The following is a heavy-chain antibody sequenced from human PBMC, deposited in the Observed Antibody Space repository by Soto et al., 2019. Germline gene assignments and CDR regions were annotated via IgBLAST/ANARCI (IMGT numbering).Heavy chain of an antibody. CDR2: IYYSGST. CDR1: GGSISSSSYY. V-gene: IGHV4-39*01. CDR3: ARRATYYDILTGPDY. Sequence: SETLSLTCTVSGGSISSSSYYWGWIRQPPGKGLEWIGSIYYSGSTYYNPSLKSRVTISVDTSKNQFSLKLSSVTAADTAVYYCARRATYYDILTGPDYWGQGTLVTVSS. J-gene: IGHJ4*02. D-gene: IGHD3-9*01.